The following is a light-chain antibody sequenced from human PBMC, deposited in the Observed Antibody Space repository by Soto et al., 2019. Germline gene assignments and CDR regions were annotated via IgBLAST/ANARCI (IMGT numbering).Light chain of an antibody. CDR2: DVS. CDR3: CSYAGSYTYV. V-gene: IGLV2-11*01. CDR1: SSDVGGYNY. Sequence: LTQPRSVSGSPGQSVTISCTGTSSDVGGYNYVSWYXXXXXXXPKLMIYDVSKRPSGVPDRFSGSKSGNTASLTISGLQAEDEADYYCCSYAGSYTYVFGTGTKVTVL. J-gene: IGLJ1*01.